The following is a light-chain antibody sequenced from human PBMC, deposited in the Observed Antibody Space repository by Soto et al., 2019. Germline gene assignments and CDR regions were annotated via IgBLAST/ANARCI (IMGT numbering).Light chain of an antibody. CDR1: STDIGAYNY. CDR2: EVT. CDR3: TSYTSSITYV. V-gene: IGLV2-14*01. J-gene: IGLJ1*01. Sequence: QSVLTQPASVSGSPGQSITISCTGTSTDIGAYNYVSWYQQHPGKAPKLLIYEVTNRPSGVSNRFSGSKSGNTASLTISGLQAADEANYYCTSYTSSITYVFGTGTKVTVL.